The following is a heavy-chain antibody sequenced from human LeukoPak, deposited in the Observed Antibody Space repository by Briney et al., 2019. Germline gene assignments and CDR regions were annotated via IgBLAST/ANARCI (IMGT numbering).Heavy chain of an antibody. D-gene: IGHD1-1*01. CDR2: ISYDGSNK. CDR3: ARELSGYYFDY. CDR1: GFTFSSYG. V-gene: IGHV3-30*03. J-gene: IGHJ4*02. Sequence: GRSLRLSCAASGFTFSSYGMHWVRQAPGKGLEWVAVISYDGSNKYYADSVKGRFTISRDNSKNTLYLQMNSLRAEDTAVYYCARELSGYYFDYWGQGTLVTVSS.